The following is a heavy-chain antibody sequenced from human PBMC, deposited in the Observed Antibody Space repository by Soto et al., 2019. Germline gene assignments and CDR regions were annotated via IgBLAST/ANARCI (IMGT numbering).Heavy chain of an antibody. CDR1: GGSFSGYY. D-gene: IGHD3-3*01. V-gene: IGHV4-34*01. CDR2: INHSGST. Sequence: PSETLSLTCAVYGGSFSGYYWSWIRQPPGKGLEWIGEINHSGSTNYNPSLKSRGTISVDTSKNQFSLKLRAVTAADTAVYYCARGNYDFWSGYYLKRYDYYYYGMDVWGQGTTVTVSS. J-gene: IGHJ6*02. CDR3: ARGNYDFWSGYYLKRYDYYYYGMDV.